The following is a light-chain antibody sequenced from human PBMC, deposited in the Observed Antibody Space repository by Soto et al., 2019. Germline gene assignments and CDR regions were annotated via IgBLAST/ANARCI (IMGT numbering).Light chain of an antibody. CDR1: QCFSSSY. J-gene: IGKJ5*01. Sequence: EIVLTQSPGTLSLSPGERATLSCRASQCFSSSYLAWYQQTPGQPHVLLIYGASSKATGITDKFSGSGSATDFTITSSRLAPEDVAVYYCQQYGTSITFGQGTRLEI. V-gene: IGKV3-20*01. CDR2: GAS. CDR3: QQYGTSIT.